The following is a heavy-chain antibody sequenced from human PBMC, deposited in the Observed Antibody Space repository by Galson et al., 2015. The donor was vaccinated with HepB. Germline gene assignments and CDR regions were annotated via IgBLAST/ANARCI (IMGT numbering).Heavy chain of an antibody. CDR1: GGSISSSSYY. CDR3: ARGGGYYQSIPYFDY. D-gene: IGHD3-22*01. Sequence: ETLSLTCTVSGGSISSSSYYWGWIRQPPGKGLEWIGSIYYSGSTYYNPSLKSRVTISVDTSKNQFSLKLSSVTAADTAVYYCARGGGYYQSIPYFDYWGQGTLVTVSS. CDR2: IYYSGST. J-gene: IGHJ4*02. V-gene: IGHV4-39*07.